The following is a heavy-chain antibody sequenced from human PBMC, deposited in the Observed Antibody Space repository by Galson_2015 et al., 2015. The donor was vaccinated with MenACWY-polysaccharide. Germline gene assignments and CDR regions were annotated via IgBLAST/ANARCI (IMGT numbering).Heavy chain of an antibody. V-gene: IGHV1-8*01. CDR1: GYTFISYD. D-gene: IGHD3-22*01. CDR2: MNPNSGNT. CDR3: ARAGHYDSSGYSLNAFDI. Sequence: SVKVSCKASGYTFISYDFNWVRQATGQGLEWMGWMNPNSGNTGYAQKFQGRVTMTRNTSISTAYMELSSLRSEDTAVYYCARAGHYDSSGYSLNAFDIWGHGTMVTVSS. J-gene: IGHJ3*02.